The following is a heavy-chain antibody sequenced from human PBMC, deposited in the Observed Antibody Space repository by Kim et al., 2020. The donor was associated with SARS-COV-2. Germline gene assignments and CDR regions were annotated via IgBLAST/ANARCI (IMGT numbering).Heavy chain of an antibody. V-gene: IGHV4-61*01. Sequence: SETLSLTCTVSGGSVSSGSYYWSWIRQPPGKGLEWIGYIYYSGSINYNPSLKSRVTISVDTSKNQFSLKLSSVTAADTAVYYCAAYDSSGYNCFDPWGQGTLVTVSS. CDR1: GGSVSSGSYY. CDR2: IYYSGSI. D-gene: IGHD3-22*01. J-gene: IGHJ5*02. CDR3: AAYDSSGYNCFDP.